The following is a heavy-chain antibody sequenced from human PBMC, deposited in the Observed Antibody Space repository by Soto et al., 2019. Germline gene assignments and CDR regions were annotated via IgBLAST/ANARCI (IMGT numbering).Heavy chain of an antibody. Sequence: PGGSLRLSCAASGFTFSSYGMHWVRQAPGKGLEWVAVIWYDGGNKYYADSVKGRFTISRDNSKNTLYLQMNSLRAEDTAVYYCARERGSYRYYFDYWGQGTLVTVSS. CDR3: ARERGSYRYYFDY. V-gene: IGHV3-33*01. J-gene: IGHJ4*02. CDR1: GFTFSSYG. D-gene: IGHD1-26*01. CDR2: IWYDGGNK.